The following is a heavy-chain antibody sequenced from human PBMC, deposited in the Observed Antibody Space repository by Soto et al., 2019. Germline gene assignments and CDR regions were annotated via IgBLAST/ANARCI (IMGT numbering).Heavy chain of an antibody. CDR1: GGSISSGGYS. CDR3: ARVTYDYVWGSYRPYGMDV. CDR2: IYHSGST. V-gene: IGHV4-30-2*01. J-gene: IGHJ6*02. Sequence: QLQLQESGSGLVKPSQTLSLTCAVSGGSISSGGYSWSWIRQPPGKGLEWIGYIYHSGSTYYNPSHKSRVTISVDRSKNQFSLKLSSVTAADTAVYYCARVTYDYVWGSYRPYGMDVWGQGTTVTVSS. D-gene: IGHD3-16*02.